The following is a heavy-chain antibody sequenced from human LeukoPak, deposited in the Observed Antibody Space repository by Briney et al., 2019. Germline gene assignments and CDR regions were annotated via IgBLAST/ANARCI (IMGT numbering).Heavy chain of an antibody. J-gene: IGHJ4*02. Sequence: GGSLRLSCAASGFTFSSYWMHWVRQAPGKGLVWVSSISSSSSYIYYADSVKGRFTISRDNAKNSLYLQMNSLRAEDTAVYYCARDSPLGSYFDYWGQGTLVTVSS. CDR1: GFTFSSYW. V-gene: IGHV3-21*01. D-gene: IGHD3-3*02. CDR2: ISSSSSYI. CDR3: ARDSPLGSYFDY.